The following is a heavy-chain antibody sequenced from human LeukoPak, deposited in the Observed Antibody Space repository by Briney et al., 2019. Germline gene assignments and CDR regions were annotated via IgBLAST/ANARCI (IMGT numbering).Heavy chain of an antibody. V-gene: IGHV4-38-2*02. J-gene: IGHJ5*02. CDR3: ASETFSSGYLP. D-gene: IGHD6-19*01. CDR1: GYSISSGYY. CDR2: IYHSGST. Sequence: SETLSLTCTVSGYSISSGYYWGWIRQPPGQGLEWIGSIYHSGSTYYNPSLKSRVTISVDTSKNQFSLKLSSVTAADTAVYYCASETFSSGYLPWGQGTLVTVSS.